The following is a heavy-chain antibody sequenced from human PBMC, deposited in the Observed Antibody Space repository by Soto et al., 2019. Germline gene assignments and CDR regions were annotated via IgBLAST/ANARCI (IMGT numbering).Heavy chain of an antibody. J-gene: IGHJ4*02. CDR2: IYPGDSDT. CDR1: GYTFTSYW. D-gene: IGHD4-17*01. V-gene: IGHV5-51*01. CDR3: ARERAIGDSYFEF. Sequence: GESLKISFKGSGYTFTSYWIGWVRQMPGEGLEWLGVIYPGDSDTRYSPSFQGQVTISADKSINTAYLQWGSLKASDSAMYYCARERAIGDSYFEFWGQGTLVTVSS.